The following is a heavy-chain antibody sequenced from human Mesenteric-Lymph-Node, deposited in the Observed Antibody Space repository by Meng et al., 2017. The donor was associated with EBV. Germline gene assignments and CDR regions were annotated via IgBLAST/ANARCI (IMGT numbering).Heavy chain of an antibody. D-gene: IGHD3-10*01. V-gene: IGHV4-34*01. CDR3: ARDYFGLGTYYNYDWIDS. J-gene: IGHJ5*01. Sequence: VQLQAWGAGLLKPSETLSLTCAVYGGSFSGYYWSWIRQSPGKGLEWIGEINHSGSTNYNPSLKSRVSISLDTSDNQFSLKLHSVTAADTAVYYCARDYFGLGTYYNYDWIDSWGQGTLVTVSS. CDR2: INHSGST. CDR1: GGSFSGYY.